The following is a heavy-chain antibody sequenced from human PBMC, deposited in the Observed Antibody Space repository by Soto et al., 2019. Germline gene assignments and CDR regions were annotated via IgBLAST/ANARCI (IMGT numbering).Heavy chain of an antibody. J-gene: IGHJ4*02. D-gene: IGHD6-25*01. CDR2: IYTSWIT. CDR1: GGSLSSYY. CDR3: ARTAARFTAPFDY. V-gene: IGHV4-4*07. Sequence: NPSETLSLTCTVSGGSLSSYYCCWIRQPSGKGLEWIGRIYTSWITNYNPSLMNRVTLSVDTTKKQFSLKLTSVTAADTAVYYRARTAARFTAPFDYWGPGTLVTVSS.